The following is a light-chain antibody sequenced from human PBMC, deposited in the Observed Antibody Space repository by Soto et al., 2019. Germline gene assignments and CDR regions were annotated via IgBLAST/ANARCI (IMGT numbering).Light chain of an antibody. V-gene: IGKV3D-15*01. CDR3: QQYDIWPPIT. J-gene: IGKJ5*01. CDR1: QSISSN. Sequence: EIVMTQSPATLSVSPGERATLSCRASQSISSNLVWYQQKPGQGPRLLIYDASTRATGIPGRFSGSGSGTEFTLTISSLQSEDFAVYYCQQYDIWPPITFGQGTRLEI. CDR2: DAS.